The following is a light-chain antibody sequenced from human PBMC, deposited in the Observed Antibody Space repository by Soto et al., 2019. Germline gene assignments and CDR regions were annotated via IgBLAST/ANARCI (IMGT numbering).Light chain of an antibody. CDR1: DSNIARNS. CDR3: ATWDNSLNGVV. J-gene: IGLJ3*02. Sequence: QSVLTQPPSASGTPGQGVTISCSGSDSNIARNSVSWYQQLPGTAPKLLMYNNNQGPSGVPDRFSGSKSGTSASLAISGLQSEDEADYYCATWDNSLNGVVFGGGTKLTVL. V-gene: IGLV1-44*01. CDR2: NNN.